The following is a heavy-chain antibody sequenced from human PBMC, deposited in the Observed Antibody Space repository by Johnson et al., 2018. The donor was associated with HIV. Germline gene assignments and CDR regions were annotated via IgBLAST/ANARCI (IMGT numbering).Heavy chain of an antibody. J-gene: IGHJ3*01. CDR1: GFTFSSYG. CDR2: ISYDGSNK. Sequence: QVQLVESGGGVVQPGRSLRLSCAASGFTFSSYGMHWVRQAPGKGLEWVAVISYDGSNKYYADSVKGRFTISRDNSKNMLYLQMNSLRDEDTAVYYCVTADRGSAWGQGTTVTISS. V-gene: IGHV3-30*19. CDR3: VTADRGSA. D-gene: IGHD1-26*01.